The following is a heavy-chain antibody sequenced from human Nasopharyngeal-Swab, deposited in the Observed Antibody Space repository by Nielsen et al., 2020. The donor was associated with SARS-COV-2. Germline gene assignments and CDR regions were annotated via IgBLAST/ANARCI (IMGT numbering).Heavy chain of an antibody. CDR1: GGSFSGYY. Sequence: SETLSLTCAVYGGSFSGYYWSWIRQPPGKGLEWIGEINHSGSTNYNPSLKSRVTISVDASKNQFSLKLSSVTAADTAVYYCARVGYSNYGEGFDYGGQGTLGTGSS. V-gene: IGHV4-34*01. CDR3: ARVGYSNYGEGFDY. CDR2: INHSGST. D-gene: IGHD4-11*01. J-gene: IGHJ4*02.